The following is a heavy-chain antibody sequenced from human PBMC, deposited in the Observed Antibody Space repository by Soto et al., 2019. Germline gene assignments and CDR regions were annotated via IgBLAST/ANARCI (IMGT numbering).Heavy chain of an antibody. CDR3: ASDFRTRGWFRQAGNFAMDV. Sequence: QVQLVQSGAEVRKPGASVKVPCKASGYPYTNSYMHWVRQAPGQGLEWMGWIHPNTGGTNYAQKFQGRVTMTRDTSVSTVYMELNRLTSDDTAIYFCASDFRTRGWFRQAGNFAMDVWGQGTTVTVS. D-gene: IGHD6-19*01. CDR2: IHPNTGGT. CDR1: GYPYTNSY. V-gene: IGHV1-2*02. J-gene: IGHJ6*02.